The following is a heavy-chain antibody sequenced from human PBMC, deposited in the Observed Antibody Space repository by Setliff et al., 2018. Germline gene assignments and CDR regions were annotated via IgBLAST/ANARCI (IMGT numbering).Heavy chain of an antibody. Sequence: VASVKVSCKASGYTFNNYDINWVRQAPGQGLEWMGWINPSSGKTGYALNFQGRVTRTKNTSIATAYMDLSGLMSEDTAVYYCATGPINNDVWGRGTLVTVS. V-gene: IGHV1-8*02. CDR2: INPSSGKT. CDR1: GYTFNNYD. CDR3: ATGPINNDV. J-gene: IGHJ2*01.